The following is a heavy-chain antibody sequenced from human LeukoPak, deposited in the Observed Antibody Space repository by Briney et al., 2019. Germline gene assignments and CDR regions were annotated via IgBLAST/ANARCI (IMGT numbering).Heavy chain of an antibody. J-gene: IGHJ4*02. CDR2: ISYDGTNK. V-gene: IGHV3-30*04. CDR3: ARDRGYSGYDAVDY. Sequence: PGGSLRLSCAASGFTFSSYAMHWVRQAPGKGLEWVALISYDGTNKYYADSVKGRFTISRDNSKNTLYLQMNSLRADDTAVYYCARDRGYSGYDAVDYWGQGTLVTVSS. D-gene: IGHD5-12*01. CDR1: GFTFSSYA.